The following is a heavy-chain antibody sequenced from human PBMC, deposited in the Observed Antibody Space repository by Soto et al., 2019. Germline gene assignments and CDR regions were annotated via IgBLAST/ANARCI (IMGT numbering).Heavy chain of an antibody. CDR3: ARGEREDILEVVGARPGEYGTDI. Sequence: QVQLVESGGGVVQPGGSLRLSCAASGFTFRNHAMHWVRQAPGKGLECLAVIAHDGSNAFYRDSVKGRFTVSRDNSKKTLYLYMNSLRSEETGVYYCARGEREDILEVVGARPGEYGTDIWGQGTTVIVSS. D-gene: IGHD2-15*01. CDR1: GFTFRNHA. J-gene: IGHJ6*02. CDR2: IAHDGSNA. V-gene: IGHV3-30-3*01.